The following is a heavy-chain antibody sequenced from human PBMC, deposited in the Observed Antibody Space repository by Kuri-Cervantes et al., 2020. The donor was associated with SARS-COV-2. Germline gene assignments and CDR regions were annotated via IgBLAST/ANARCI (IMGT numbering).Heavy chain of an antibody. CDR2: IWYDGINK. D-gene: IGHD1-26*01. CDR3: ARDVRYSGSYQFTS. Sequence: GGSLRLSCAASGFTFSSYGMHWVRQAPGKGLEWVALIWYDGINKYYADSVKGRFTISRDNSKNTLYLQMNSLRAEDTAVYYCARDVRYSGSYQFTSWGQGTVATVSS. V-gene: IGHV3-33*01. J-gene: IGHJ5*02. CDR1: GFTFSSYG.